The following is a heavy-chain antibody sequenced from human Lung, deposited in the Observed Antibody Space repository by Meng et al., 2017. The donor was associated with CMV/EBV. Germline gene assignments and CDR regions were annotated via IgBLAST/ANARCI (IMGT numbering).Heavy chain of an antibody. CDR3: ARGRGNQPLFDF. V-gene: IGHV1-69*10. CDR2: LIPVLNKA. J-gene: IGHJ4*02. D-gene: IGHD2/OR15-2a*01. Sequence: QVQLGESGAEVKKPGSSVKVACKTSGGYFSTYTFSWVRQAPGQGLEWMGGLIPVLNKAKSAPRFQDRVTFTADETTTTAYMELSSLTFEGTAVYFCARGRGNQPLFDFWGQGTLVTVSS. CDR1: GGYFSTYT.